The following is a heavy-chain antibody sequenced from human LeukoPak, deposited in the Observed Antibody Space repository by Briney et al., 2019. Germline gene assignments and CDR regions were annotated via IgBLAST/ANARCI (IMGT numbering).Heavy chain of an antibody. CDR1: GGTFSSYA. CDR3: ARNSPDRHHYYYCYMDV. CDR2: IIPIFGTA. J-gene: IGHJ6*03. D-gene: IGHD3-22*01. V-gene: IGHV1-69*05. Sequence: SVKVSCKASGGTFSSYAISWVRQAPGQGLEWMGGIIPIFGTANYAQKFQGRVTITTDESTSTAYMELSSLRSEDTAVYYCARNSPDRHHYYYCYMDVWGKGTTVTVSS.